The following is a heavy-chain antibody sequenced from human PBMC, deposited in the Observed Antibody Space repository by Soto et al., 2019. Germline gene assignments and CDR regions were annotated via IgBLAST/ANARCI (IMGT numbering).Heavy chain of an antibody. CDR3: ARDSSSSVLVGFDY. CDR2: ISAYNGNT. CDR1: GYTFTSYG. D-gene: IGHD6-6*01. V-gene: IGHV1-18*04. Sequence: ASVKVSCKACGYTFTSYGISWGRQAPGQGLEWMGWISAYNGNTNYAQKLQGRVTMTTDTSTSTAYMELRSLRSDDTAVYYCARDSSSSVLVGFDYWGQGTLVTVSS. J-gene: IGHJ4*02.